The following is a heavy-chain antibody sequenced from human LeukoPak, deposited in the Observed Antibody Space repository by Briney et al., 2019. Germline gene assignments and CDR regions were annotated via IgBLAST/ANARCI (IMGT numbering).Heavy chain of an antibody. CDR2: IDRNGNGI. CDR1: GFTFRSYW. V-gene: IGHV3-74*03. CDR3: TKDGGWSFGD. D-gene: IGHD6-19*01. J-gene: IGHJ4*02. Sequence: GGSLRLSCAASGFTFRSYWMHWVRQAPGEGLVWVSRIDRNGNGITYADSVKGRFTISRDNAKNTLYLRMNSLRVEDTAVYYCTKDGGWSFGDWGQGTLVTVSS.